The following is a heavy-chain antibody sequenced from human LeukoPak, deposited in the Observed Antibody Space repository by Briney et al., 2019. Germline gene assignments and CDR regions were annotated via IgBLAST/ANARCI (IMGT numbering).Heavy chain of an antibody. J-gene: IGHJ4*02. CDR1: GGSISSGDYY. D-gene: IGHD3-16*01. CDR3: ARGVMGDRNDYFDY. Sequence: PSETLSLTCTVSGGSISSGDYYWSWIRQPPGKGREWIGYIYYSGSTYYNPSLKSRVTISVDTSKNQFSLKLSSVTAADTAVYYCARGVMGDRNDYFDYWGQGTLVTVSS. V-gene: IGHV4-30-4*08. CDR2: IYYSGST.